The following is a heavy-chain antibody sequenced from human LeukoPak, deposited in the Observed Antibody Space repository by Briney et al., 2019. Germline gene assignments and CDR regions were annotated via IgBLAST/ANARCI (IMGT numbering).Heavy chain of an antibody. V-gene: IGHV3-53*01. CDR3: ARGLGRELDGAFDI. CDR2: IYSGGRT. J-gene: IGHJ3*02. D-gene: IGHD3-10*01. CDR1: GFTVSNNY. Sequence: PGGSLRLSCAASGFTVSNNYMSWVRQTPGKGLEWVSVIYSGGRTYYADSVKGRFTISRDNSRNTLYLQMNSPRAEDTAVYYCARGLGRELDGAFDIWGQGTMVTVSS.